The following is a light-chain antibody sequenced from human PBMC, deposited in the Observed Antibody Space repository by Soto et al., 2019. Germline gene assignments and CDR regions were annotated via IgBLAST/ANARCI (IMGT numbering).Light chain of an antibody. V-gene: IGKV1-5*03. CDR1: QSINSG. J-gene: IGKJ1*01. Sequence: LQMTQSPSTLSASVGDTVTITCRASQSINSGLAWYQQKPGRAPKLLICKASSLESGVPSRFSGSGYGTEFTLTISSLLPEDFATYYCQQYNYLWTFGQGTKVEIK. CDR2: KAS. CDR3: QQYNYLWT.